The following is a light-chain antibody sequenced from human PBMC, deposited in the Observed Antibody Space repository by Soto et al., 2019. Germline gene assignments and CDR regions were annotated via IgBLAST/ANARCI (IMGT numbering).Light chain of an antibody. CDR2: KAS. CDR3: QQSFT. J-gene: IGKJ3*01. V-gene: IGKV1-5*03. CDR1: QSISSW. Sequence: DIQMTQSPSTLSASVGDRVTITCRASQSISSWLAWYQQKPGTAPKLLIYKASTLESGAPSRFSGSGSGTEFTLTISSLQPDDFAAYYCQQSFTFGPGTKVDIK.